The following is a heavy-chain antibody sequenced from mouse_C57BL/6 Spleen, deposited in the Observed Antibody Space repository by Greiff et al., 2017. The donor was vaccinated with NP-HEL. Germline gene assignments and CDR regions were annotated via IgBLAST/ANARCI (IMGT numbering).Heavy chain of an antibody. CDR1: GFTFSDYY. V-gene: IGHV5-16*01. CDR2: INYDGSST. J-gene: IGHJ4*01. CDR3: ARDVPMDY. Sequence: EVMLVESEGGLVQPGSSMKLSCTASGFTFSDYYMAWVRQVPEKGLEWVANINYDGSSTYYLDSLKSRFIISRDNAKNIQYLQMSSLKSEDTATYYCARDVPMDYWGQGTSVTVSS.